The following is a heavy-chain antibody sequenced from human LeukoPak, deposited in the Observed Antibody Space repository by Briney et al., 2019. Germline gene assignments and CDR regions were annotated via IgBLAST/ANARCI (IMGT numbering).Heavy chain of an antibody. CDR1: GYTFTSCD. D-gene: IGHD6-13*01. CDR2: LNPNSGNT. V-gene: IGHV1-8*02. CDR3: ARQGSSWYGEVYYYYMDV. J-gene: IGHJ6*03. Sequence: ASVKVSCKASGYTFTSCDINWVRQATGQGLEWMGWLNPNSGNTGYAQKFQGRVTMTRDTSISTAYMELSRLRSDDTAVYYCARQGSSWYGEVYYYYMDVRGKGTTVTISS.